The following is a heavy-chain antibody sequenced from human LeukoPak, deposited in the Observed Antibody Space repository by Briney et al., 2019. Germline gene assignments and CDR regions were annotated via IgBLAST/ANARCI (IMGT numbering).Heavy chain of an antibody. D-gene: IGHD2-2*01. V-gene: IGHV1-18*01. J-gene: IGHJ5*02. CDR1: GYTFTSYG. CDR2: ISAYNGNT. Sequence: ASVKVSCKASGYTFTSYGISWVRQAPGQGLEWMGWISAYNGNTNYAQKLQGRVTMTTDTSTSTAYMELRSLRSDDTAAYYCARGVSGYCSSTSCSRGFDPWGQGTLVTVSS. CDR3: ARGVSGYCSSTSCSRGFDP.